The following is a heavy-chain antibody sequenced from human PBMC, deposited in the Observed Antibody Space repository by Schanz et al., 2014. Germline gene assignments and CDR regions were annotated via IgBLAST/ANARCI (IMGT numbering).Heavy chain of an antibody. Sequence: QVQLVESGGGLVKPGGSLRLSCAASGFTFSSYGMHWVRQAPGKGLEWVAIIWYDGSNKYYADSVKGRFTISRDNSKNTLFLQMSSLRAEDTAVYYCARGRQQLGSFDYWGPGTLVSVSS. D-gene: IGHD6-13*01. CDR3: ARGRQQLGSFDY. V-gene: IGHV3-33*01. J-gene: IGHJ4*02. CDR2: IWYDGSNK. CDR1: GFTFSSYG.